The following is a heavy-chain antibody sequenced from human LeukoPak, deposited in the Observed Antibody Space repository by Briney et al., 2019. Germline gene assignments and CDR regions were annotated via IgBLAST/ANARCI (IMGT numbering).Heavy chain of an antibody. V-gene: IGHV3-20*04. Sequence: PGGSLRLSCAASGLTFEEYGISWVRQAPGKGLEWVSGINWNGGSTGYADSVKGRFTISRDNAKNYLYLQMNSLRAEDTALYYCARDGSSSGHDAFDIWGQGTMVTVSS. CDR3: ARDGSSSGHDAFDI. J-gene: IGHJ3*02. CDR1: GLTFEEYG. D-gene: IGHD6-13*01. CDR2: INWNGGST.